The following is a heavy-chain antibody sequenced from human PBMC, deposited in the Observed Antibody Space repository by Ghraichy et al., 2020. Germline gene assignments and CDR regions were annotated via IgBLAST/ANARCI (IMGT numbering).Heavy chain of an antibody. CDR2: IDEDGSAT. CDR3: ARDDVLGSGSSGH. Sequence: ESLNISCVASGFTFSIYWKHWVRQAPGKGLEWVSRIDEDGSATNYADSVKGRFTISRDNAKNTLYLQMIRLRAEDTAMYYCARDDVLGSGSSGHWGQGTLVTVFS. J-gene: IGHJ4*02. CDR1: GFTFSIYW. V-gene: IGHV3-74*01. D-gene: IGHD3-10*01.